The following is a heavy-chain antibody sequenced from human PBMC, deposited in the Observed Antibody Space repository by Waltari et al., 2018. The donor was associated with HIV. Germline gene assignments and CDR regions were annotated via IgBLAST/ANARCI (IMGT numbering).Heavy chain of an antibody. CDR1: GGSISSGSYY. Sequence: QVQLQESGPGLVKPSQTLSLTCTVSGGSISSGSYYWSWIRQPAGKGLEWIGRIYTSGSTTYTPPLKSRVTRSVDTSKNQFSRKLSSVTAADTAVYYCARRGIQLWFYAFDIWGQGTMVTVSS. D-gene: IGHD5-18*01. V-gene: IGHV4-61*02. CDR2: IYTSGST. CDR3: ARRGIQLWFYAFDI. J-gene: IGHJ3*02.